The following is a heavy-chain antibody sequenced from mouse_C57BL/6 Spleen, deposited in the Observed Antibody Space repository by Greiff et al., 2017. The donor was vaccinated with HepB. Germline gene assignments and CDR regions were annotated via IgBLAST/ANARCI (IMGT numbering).Heavy chain of an antibody. CDR1: GYSFTDYN. V-gene: IGHV1-39*01. D-gene: IGHD1-1*01. CDR2: INPNYGTT. CDR3: ATDYYGSSYGFAY. J-gene: IGHJ3*01. Sequence: HLVESGPELVKPGASVKISCKASGYSFTDYNMNWVKQSNGKSLEWIGVINPNYGTTSYNQKFKGKATLTVDQSSSTAYMQLNSLTSEDSAVYYCATDYYGSSYGFAYWGQGTLVTVSA.